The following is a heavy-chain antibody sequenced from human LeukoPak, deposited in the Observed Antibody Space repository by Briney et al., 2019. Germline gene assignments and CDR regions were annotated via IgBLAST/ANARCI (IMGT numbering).Heavy chain of an antibody. CDR1: GGSFSGYY. Sequence: PETLSLTCAVYGGSFSGYYWSWIRQPPGKGLEWIGEINHSGSTNYNPSLKSRVTISVDTSKNQFSLKLSSVTAADTAVYYCAALGYCSSRCDCWFDPWGQGTLVTVSS. V-gene: IGHV4-34*01. CDR3: AALGYCSSRCDCWFDP. CDR2: INHSGST. D-gene: IGHD2-2*01. J-gene: IGHJ5*02.